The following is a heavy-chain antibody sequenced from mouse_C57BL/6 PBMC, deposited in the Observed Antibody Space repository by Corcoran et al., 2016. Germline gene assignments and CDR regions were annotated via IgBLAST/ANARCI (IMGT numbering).Heavy chain of an antibody. CDR1: GYTFTDYY. Sequence: EVQLQQSGPELVKPGASVKISCKASGYTFTDYYMNWVKQSHGKSLEWIGDINPNNGGTSYNQKFKGKATLTVDKSSSTAYMELRSLTSEDSAVYYCARSGYYGSNAWFAYWGQGTLVTVSA. J-gene: IGHJ3*01. D-gene: IGHD1-1*01. CDR2: INPNNGGT. CDR3: ARSGYYGSNAWFAY. V-gene: IGHV1-26*01.